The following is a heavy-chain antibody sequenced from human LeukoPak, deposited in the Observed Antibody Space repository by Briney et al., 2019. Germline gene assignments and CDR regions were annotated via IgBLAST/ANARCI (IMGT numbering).Heavy chain of an antibody. CDR1: GVAISRGGYA. Sequence: PSETLSLTCAVSGVAISRGGYAWNWIRQPPGKGLEWIGTIYYSGRTSYNPSLKNRATISVDTSKNQFSLKLRSVTPAGTAVYYCARSQARLSWFYPCGQGILGTVSS. D-gene: IGHD6-19*01. V-gene: IGHV4-30-2*03. J-gene: IGHJ5*02. CDR2: IYYSGRT. CDR3: ARSQARLSWFYP.